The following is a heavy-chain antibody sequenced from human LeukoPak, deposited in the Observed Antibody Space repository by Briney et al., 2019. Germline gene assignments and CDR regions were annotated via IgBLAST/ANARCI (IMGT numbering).Heavy chain of an antibody. Sequence: SXHLSWAASGFTLSSYAMNGARRAPGKGLEGGEVISYDGRNKYYADSVKGRFTISRDNSKNTLYLQMNSLRAEDTAVYYCARSGYSYGPSTFFDYWGQGTLVTVSS. CDR3: ARSGYSYGPSTFFDY. D-gene: IGHD5-18*01. J-gene: IGHJ4*02. CDR2: ISYDGRNK. V-gene: IGHV3-30*04. CDR1: GFTLSSYA.